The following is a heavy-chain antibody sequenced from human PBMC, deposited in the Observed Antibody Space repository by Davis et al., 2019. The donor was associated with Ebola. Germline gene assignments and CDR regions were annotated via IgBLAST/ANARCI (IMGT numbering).Heavy chain of an antibody. CDR1: GFTFSDYY. J-gene: IGHJ6*02. D-gene: IGHD6-13*01. CDR2: ISSSGSII. V-gene: IGHV3-11*04. CDR3: AKEKYSSSWYGSYYGMDV. Sequence: GESLKISCAASGFTFSDYYMSWIRQAPGKGLEWVSYISSSGSIIYYADSVKGRFTISRDNAKNSLYLQMNSLRAEDTAVYYCAKEKYSSSWYGSYYGMDVWGQGTTVTVSS.